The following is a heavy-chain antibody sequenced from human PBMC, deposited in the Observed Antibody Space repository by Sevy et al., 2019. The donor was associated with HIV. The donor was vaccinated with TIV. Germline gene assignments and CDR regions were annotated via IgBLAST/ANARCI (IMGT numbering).Heavy chain of an antibody. V-gene: IGHV4-39*01. J-gene: IGHJ4*02. Sequence: SETLSLTCAVSGDSFSNNSYYWGWIRQTPGKGLEWIGSFYSRGSPYYNPSLKSRVTIGVDTSRSQFSLNLRSVTAADTAVYYCARHYHDSSSFDYWGQGTLVTVSS. CDR1: GDSFSNNSYY. D-gene: IGHD3-22*01. CDR2: FYSRGSP. CDR3: ARHYHDSSSFDY.